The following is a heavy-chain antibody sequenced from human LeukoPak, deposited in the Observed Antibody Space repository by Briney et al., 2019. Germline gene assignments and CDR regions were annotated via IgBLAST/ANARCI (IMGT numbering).Heavy chain of an antibody. CDR2: MNPNSGHT. Sequence: GASVKVSCKASGYTFTSYDIIWVRQASGQGLEWMGWMNPNSGHTGYPHTFQGRVTMTRSTSISTAYMELTGLTSEDSAVYYCARSFVGTRKRNDYWGQGTLVTVSS. V-gene: IGHV1-8*01. D-gene: IGHD4-23*01. CDR3: ARSFVGTRKRNDY. CDR1: GYTFTSYD. J-gene: IGHJ4*02.